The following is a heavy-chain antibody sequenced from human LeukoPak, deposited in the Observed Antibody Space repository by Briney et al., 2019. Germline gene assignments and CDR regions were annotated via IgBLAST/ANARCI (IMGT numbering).Heavy chain of an antibody. Sequence: PSETLSLTCTVSGGSISSYYWSWIRQPPGKGLGWIGYIFHSGSTNYNPSLKSRVTISVDTSKNQFSLKLSSVTAADTAVYFCARGPYSYDSSGAFDIWGQGTMVTVSS. J-gene: IGHJ3*02. CDR1: GGSISSYY. V-gene: IGHV4-59*08. CDR2: IFHSGST. D-gene: IGHD3-22*01. CDR3: ARGPYSYDSSGAFDI.